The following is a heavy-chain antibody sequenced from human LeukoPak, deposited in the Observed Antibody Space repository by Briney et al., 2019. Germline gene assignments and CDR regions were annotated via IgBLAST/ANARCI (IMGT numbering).Heavy chain of an antibody. CDR2: ISWNSGSI. Sequence: GGSLRLSCAASGFTFDDYAMHWVRQAPGKGLEWVSGISWNSGSIGYADSVKGRFTISRDNAKNSLYLQMNSLRAEDTALYYCAKERYDYVWGSYRFYYFDYWGQGTLVTVSS. CDR1: GFTFDDYA. V-gene: IGHV3-9*01. J-gene: IGHJ4*02. CDR3: AKERYDYVWGSYRFYYFDY. D-gene: IGHD3-16*02.